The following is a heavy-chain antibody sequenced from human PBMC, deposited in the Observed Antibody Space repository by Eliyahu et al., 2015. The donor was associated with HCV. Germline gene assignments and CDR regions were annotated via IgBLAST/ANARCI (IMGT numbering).Heavy chain of an antibody. J-gene: IGHJ4*02. Sequence: QLQLQESGPGLVKPSEXLSLTCXVSGDSISVXHFWGWIRQPPGKGLEYIGSILYTGNTHYNPALRSRVIISVDTSKNQFSLNLSSVTAADTAVYXCARLGLGSSWFYWGQGTLVTVSS. CDR2: ILYTGNT. D-gene: IGHD6-13*01. CDR1: GDSISVXHF. V-gene: IGHV4-39*01. CDR3: ARLGLGSSWFY.